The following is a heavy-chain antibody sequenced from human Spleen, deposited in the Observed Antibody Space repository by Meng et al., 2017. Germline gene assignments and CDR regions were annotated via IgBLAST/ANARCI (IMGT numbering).Heavy chain of an antibody. Sequence: GESLKISCAASGFTFSMHSLSWVRQAPGKGLEWVSSIGDSTRYIYYADSVRGRFTISRDNAKNTLYLQMSSLRAEDTAVYYCARERASGYFVDYWGQGTLVTVSS. CDR3: ARERASGYFVDY. V-gene: IGHV3-21*06. D-gene: IGHD5-12*01. CDR1: GFTFSMHS. CDR2: IGDSTRYI. J-gene: IGHJ4*02.